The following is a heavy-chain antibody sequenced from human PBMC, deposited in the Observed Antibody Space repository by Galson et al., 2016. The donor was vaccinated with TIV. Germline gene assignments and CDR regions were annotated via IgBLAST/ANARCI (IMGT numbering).Heavy chain of an antibody. D-gene: IGHD6-19*01. CDR2: ISYDGSHK. V-gene: IGHV3-30*03. CDR3: ARDAGYSSGWYPGY. J-gene: IGHJ4*02. CDR1: GFTFSTYW. Sequence: SLRLSCAASGFTFSTYWMHWVRQAPGKGLVWMAVISYDGSHKFYADSVKGRFTISRDDSKNTLFLQMSSLRAEDTAVYYCARDAGYSSGWYPGYWGQGTLVTVSS.